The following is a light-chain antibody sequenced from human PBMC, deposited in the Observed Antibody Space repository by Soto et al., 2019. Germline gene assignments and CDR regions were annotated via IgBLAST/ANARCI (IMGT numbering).Light chain of an antibody. CDR3: SSYTISNTLV. Sequence: QSVLTQPASVSGSPGQSITISCTGTSRDIGTYYYVSWYQHHPGKAPKVIIHDVSTRPSGVSDRFSGSKSDNTASLTISGLQPDDEAYYYCSSYTISNTLVFGGGTKVTVL. CDR2: DVS. J-gene: IGLJ3*02. V-gene: IGLV2-14*03. CDR1: SRDIGTYYY.